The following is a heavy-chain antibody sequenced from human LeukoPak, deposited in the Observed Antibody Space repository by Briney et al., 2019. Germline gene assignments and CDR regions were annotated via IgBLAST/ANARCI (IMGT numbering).Heavy chain of an antibody. V-gene: IGHV3-48*03. D-gene: IGHD5-18*01. CDR2: ISTSGSTI. CDR1: GFTFSSYE. CDR3: ARGYSYGYFDY. J-gene: IGHJ4*02. Sequence: GGSLRLSCAASGFTFSSYEMNWVRQAPRKGLEWVSYISTSGSTIYYADSVKGRFTISRDNAKNSLYPQMNSLRAEDTAVFYCARGYSYGYFDYWGQGSLVTVSS.